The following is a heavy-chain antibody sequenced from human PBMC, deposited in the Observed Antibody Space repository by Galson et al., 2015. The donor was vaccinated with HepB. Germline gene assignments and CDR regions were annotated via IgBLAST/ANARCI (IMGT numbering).Heavy chain of an antibody. V-gene: IGHV1-69*04. CDR3: ARDYYDSISDYYFDY. J-gene: IGHJ4*02. D-gene: IGHD3-22*01. CDR1: GGTFSSYA. CDR2: IIPILGIA. Sequence: SVKVSCKASGGTFSSYAISWVRQAPGQGLEWMGRIIPILGIANYAQKFQGRVTITADKSTSTAYMELSSLRSEDTAVYYCARDYYDSISDYYFDYWGQGTLVTVSS.